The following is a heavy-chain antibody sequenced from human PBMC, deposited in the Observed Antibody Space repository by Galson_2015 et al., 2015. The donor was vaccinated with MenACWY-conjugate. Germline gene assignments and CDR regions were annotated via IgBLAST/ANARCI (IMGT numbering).Heavy chain of an antibody. CDR1: GFTFSSYT. J-gene: IGHJ4*02. V-gene: IGHV3-23*01. Sequence: SLRLSCAASGFTFSSYTMTWVRLAPGKGLEWVAAISDSGGITDYADSVKGRFTISRDNAKNTLYLQMNSLRAEDTAFYYCATYCSSPSCYANGAYWGQGTLVTVSS. CDR3: ATYCSSPSCYANGAY. CDR2: ISDSGGIT. D-gene: IGHD2-2*01.